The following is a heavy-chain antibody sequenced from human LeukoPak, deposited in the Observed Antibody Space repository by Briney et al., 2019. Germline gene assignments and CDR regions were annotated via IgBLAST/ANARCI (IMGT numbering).Heavy chain of an antibody. CDR1: GGSISSYY. V-gene: IGHV4-59*01. J-gene: IGHJ6*03. CDR2: IYYSGST. Sequence: SETLSLTCTVSGGSISSYYWSWIRQPPGKGLEWIGYIYYSGSTNYNPSLKSRVTISVDTSKNQFSLKLSSVTAADTAVYYCARVVYYYYMDVWGKGTTVTDSS. CDR3: ARVVYYYYMDV.